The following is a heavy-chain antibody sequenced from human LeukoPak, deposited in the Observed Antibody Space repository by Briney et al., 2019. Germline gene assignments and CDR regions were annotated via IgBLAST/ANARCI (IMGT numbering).Heavy chain of an antibody. CDR2: ISAYNGNT. J-gene: IGHJ4*02. V-gene: IGHV1-18*01. CDR3: ASTRPNYDGFDY. D-gene: IGHD3-10*01. Sequence: ASVKVSCKASGYTFTSYGISWVRQAPGQGLEWMGWISAYNGNTNYAQKLQGGVTTTTDTSTSTAYMELRSLRSDDTAVYYCASTRPNYDGFDYWGQGTLVTVSS. CDR1: GYTFTSYG.